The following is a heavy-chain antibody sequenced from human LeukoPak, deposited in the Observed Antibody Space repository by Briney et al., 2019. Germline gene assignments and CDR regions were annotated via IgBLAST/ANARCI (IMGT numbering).Heavy chain of an antibody. CDR2: ISGSGGST. CDR1: GFTFSNYV. V-gene: IGHV3-23*01. J-gene: IGHJ6*02. Sequence: GGSLRLSCVASGFTFSNYVMSWVRQAPGKGLEWVSAISGSGGSTYYADSVKGRFTISRDNSKNTLYLQMNSLRAEDTAVYYCARSVPIQLSPMNYYGMDVWGQGTTVTVSS. D-gene: IGHD5-18*01. CDR3: ARSVPIQLSPMNYYGMDV.